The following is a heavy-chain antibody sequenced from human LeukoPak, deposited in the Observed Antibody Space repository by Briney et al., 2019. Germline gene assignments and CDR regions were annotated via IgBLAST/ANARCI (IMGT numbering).Heavy chain of an antibody. CDR3: ARVKSYPAAGIYYFDY. D-gene: IGHD6-13*01. J-gene: IGHJ4*02. CDR2: IYSGGST. Sequence: PGGSLRLSCAASGFTVSSNYMSWVRQAPGKGLEWVSVIYSGGSTYYADSVKGRFTISRDNSKNTLYLQMNSLRAEDTAVYYCARVKSYPAAGIYYFDYWGQGTLVTVSS. CDR1: GFTVSSNY. V-gene: IGHV3-53*01.